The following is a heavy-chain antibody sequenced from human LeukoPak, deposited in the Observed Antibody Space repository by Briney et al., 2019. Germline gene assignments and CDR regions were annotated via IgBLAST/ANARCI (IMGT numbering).Heavy chain of an antibody. CDR2: IWYDGSNK. J-gene: IGHJ3*02. D-gene: IGHD4-17*01. V-gene: IGHV3-33*01. CDR1: GFTFSSYG. Sequence: GGSLRLSCAASGFTFSSYGMHWVRQAPGKGLEWVAVIWYDGSNKYYADSVKGRFTISRDNSKNTMDLQMNSLRAEDTAVYYCAREQYGSDDALDIWGQGTMVTISS. CDR3: AREQYGSDDALDI.